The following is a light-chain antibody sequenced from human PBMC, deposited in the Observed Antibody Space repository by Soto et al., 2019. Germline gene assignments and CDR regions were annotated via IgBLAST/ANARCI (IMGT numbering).Light chain of an antibody. CDR1: QSVSSNY. Sequence: EIVLTQSPGTLSLSPGERATLSCRASQSVSSNYLAWYQQKPGQAPRLLIYGASSRAAGIPDRFSGSVSGSDFTLTISSLEPEDFAVYYCQQYGSSPPITCGQGTRMEIK. CDR3: QQYGSSPPIT. CDR2: GAS. V-gene: IGKV3-20*01. J-gene: IGKJ5*01.